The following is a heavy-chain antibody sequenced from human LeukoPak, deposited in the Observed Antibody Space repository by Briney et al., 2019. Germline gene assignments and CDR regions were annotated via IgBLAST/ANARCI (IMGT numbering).Heavy chain of an antibody. V-gene: IGHV3-30*03. J-gene: IGHJ4*02. D-gene: IGHD6-19*01. CDR3: ATGYSSGWTDFDY. CDR2: ISYDGSNK. CDR1: GFTFSSYA. Sequence: LTGGSLRLSCAASGFTFSSYAMSWVRQAPGKGLEWVAVISYDGSNKYYADSVKGRFTISRDNSKNTLYLQMNSLRAEDTAVYYCATGYSSGWTDFDYWGQGTLVTVSS.